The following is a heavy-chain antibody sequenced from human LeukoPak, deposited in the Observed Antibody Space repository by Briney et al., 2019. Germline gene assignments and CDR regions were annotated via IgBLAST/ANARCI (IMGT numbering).Heavy chain of an antibody. CDR3: ARDVGYGSGSYYHYYYYYYMDV. J-gene: IGHJ6*03. CDR2: IYTSGST. D-gene: IGHD3-10*01. V-gene: IGHV4-4*07. Sequence: SETLSLTCTVSGGSISSYYWSWIRQPAGKGLEWIGRIYTSGSTNYNPSLKSRVTMSVDTSKNQFSLKLSSVTAADTAVYYCARDVGYGSGSYYHYYYYYYMDVWGKGTTVTISS. CDR1: GGSISSYY.